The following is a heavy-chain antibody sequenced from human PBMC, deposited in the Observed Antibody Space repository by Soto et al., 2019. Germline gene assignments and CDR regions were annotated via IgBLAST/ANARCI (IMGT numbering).Heavy chain of an antibody. CDR1: GFTFDDYA. CDR3: AKDMGGYYGSGSYYMPHY. Sequence: GGSLRLSCAASGFTFDDYAMHWVRQAPGKGLEWVSLISWDGGSTYYADSVKGRFTISRDNSKNSLYLQMNSLRAEDTALYYCAKDMGGYYGSGSYYMPHYWGQGTLVTVSS. D-gene: IGHD3-10*01. V-gene: IGHV3-43D*03. CDR2: ISWDGGST. J-gene: IGHJ4*02.